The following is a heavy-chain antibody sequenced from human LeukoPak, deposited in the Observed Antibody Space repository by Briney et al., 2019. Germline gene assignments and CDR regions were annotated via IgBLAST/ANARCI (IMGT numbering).Heavy chain of an antibody. V-gene: IGHV1-69*04. CDR3: AKERRDGYQYYFDY. CDR1: GGTFSSYA. Sequence: EASVKVSCKASGGTFSSYAISWVRQAPGQGLEWMGRIIPILGIANYAQKFQGRVTITADKSTSTAYMELSSLRSEDTAVYYCAKERRDGYQYYFDYWGQGTLVTVSS. CDR2: IIPILGIA. D-gene: IGHD5-24*01. J-gene: IGHJ4*02.